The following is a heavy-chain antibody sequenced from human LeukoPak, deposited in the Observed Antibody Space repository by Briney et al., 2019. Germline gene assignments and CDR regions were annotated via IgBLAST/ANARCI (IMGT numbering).Heavy chain of an antibody. Sequence: PGGSLRLSCAASGFTFSSYGMHWVRQAPGKGLEWVAFIRYDGSNKYYADSVKGRFTISRDNYKNTLYMQMNRLRAEDTAVYYSAKGTVVRSYYFDYWGQGTLVTVSS. CDR2: IRYDGSNK. V-gene: IGHV3-30*02. CDR1: GFTFSSYG. J-gene: IGHJ4*02. D-gene: IGHD4-23*01. CDR3: AKGTVVRSYYFDY.